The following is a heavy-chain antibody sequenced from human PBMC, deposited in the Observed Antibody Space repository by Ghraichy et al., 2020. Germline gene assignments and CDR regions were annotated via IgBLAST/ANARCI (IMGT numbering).Heavy chain of an antibody. CDR2: IIPIFGTA. V-gene: IGHV1-69*13. CDR1: GGTFSSYA. D-gene: IGHD2-21*02. J-gene: IGHJ6*02. CDR3: AGTYCGGDCYDQNYYYYYGMDV. Sequence: SVKVSCKASGGTFSSYAISWVRQAPGQGLEWMGGIIPIFGTANYAQKFQGRVTITADESTSTAYMELSSLRSEDTAVYYCAGTYCGGDCYDQNYYYYYGMDVWSQGTTVTFSS.